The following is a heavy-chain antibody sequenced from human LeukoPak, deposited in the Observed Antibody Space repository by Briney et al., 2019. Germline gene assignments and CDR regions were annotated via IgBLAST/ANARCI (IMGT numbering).Heavy chain of an antibody. D-gene: IGHD6-13*01. V-gene: IGHV4-59*08. J-gene: IGHJ5*02. CDR3: ARAYHSSWYLNWFDP. CDR2: IYYSGST. CDR1: GGSISSYY. Sequence: SETLSLTCTVSGGSISSYYWSWIRQPPGKGLEWIGYIYYSGSTNYNPSLKSRVTISVDTSKNEFSLKLSSVTAADTAVYYCARAYHSSWYLNWFDPWGQGTLVTVSS.